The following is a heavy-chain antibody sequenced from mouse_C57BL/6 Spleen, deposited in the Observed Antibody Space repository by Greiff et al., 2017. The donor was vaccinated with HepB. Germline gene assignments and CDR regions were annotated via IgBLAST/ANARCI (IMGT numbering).Heavy chain of an antibody. CDR1: GYTFTSYG. CDR2: IYPRSGNT. D-gene: IGHD1-1*01. V-gene: IGHV1-81*01. CDR3: ARGDGSRHWYFDV. Sequence: VQLVESGAELARPGASVKLSCKASGYTFTSYGISWVKQRTGQCLEWIGEIYPRSGNTYYNEKFKGKATLTADKSSSTAYMELRSLTSEDSAVYFCARGDGSRHWYFDVWGTGTTVTVSS. J-gene: IGHJ1*03.